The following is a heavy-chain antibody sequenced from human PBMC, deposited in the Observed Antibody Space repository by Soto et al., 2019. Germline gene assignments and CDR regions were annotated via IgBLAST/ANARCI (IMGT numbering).Heavy chain of an antibody. D-gene: IGHD3-16*01. V-gene: IGHV4-39*01. CDR3: ARHNGPLYVGYYYDMDV. Sequence: SETLSLTCTVSGGSTSSSSYYWGWIRQPPGKGLEWIGSIYYSGYTYYNPSLKSRVTISVDTSKNQFSLKLSSVTAADTAVYYCARHNGPLYVGYYYDMDVWGQGTTVTVSS. CDR1: GGSTSSSSYY. J-gene: IGHJ6*02. CDR2: IYYSGYT.